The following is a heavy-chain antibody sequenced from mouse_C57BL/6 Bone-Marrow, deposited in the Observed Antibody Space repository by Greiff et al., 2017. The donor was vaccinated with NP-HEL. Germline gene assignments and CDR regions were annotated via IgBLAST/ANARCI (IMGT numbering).Heavy chain of an antibody. CDR1: GYTFTSYW. D-gene: IGHD2-4*01. Sequence: QVQLQQPGAELVKPGASVKLSCKASGYTFTSYWMHWVKQRPGQGLEWIGMIHPNSGSTNYNEKFKSKVTLTVDKSSSTAYMQLSSLTSEDSAVYYCAREGYYDYDGTKWYFDVWGTGPTVTVSS. J-gene: IGHJ1*03. CDR3: AREGYYDYDGTKWYFDV. V-gene: IGHV1-64*01. CDR2: IHPNSGST.